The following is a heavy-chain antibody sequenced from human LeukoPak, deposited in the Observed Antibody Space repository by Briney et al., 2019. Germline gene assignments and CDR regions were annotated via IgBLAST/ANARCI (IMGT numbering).Heavy chain of an antibody. D-gene: IGHD1-26*01. CDR2: IYHSGST. CDR1: GRPISSYY. CDR3: ARKGDRGSAGFFDY. J-gene: IGHJ4*02. V-gene: IGHV4-59*01. Sequence: PSETLSLTCTVSGRPISSYYWSWIRQPPGKGLEWIGHIYHSGSTNYSPSLTSRVTMSVDRSKNQFSLKLSSVTAADTALYYCARKGDRGSAGFFDYWGQGTLVTVSS.